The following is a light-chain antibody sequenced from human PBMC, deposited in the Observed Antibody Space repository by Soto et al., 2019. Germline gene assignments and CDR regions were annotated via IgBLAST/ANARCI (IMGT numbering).Light chain of an antibody. CDR1: QGINTY. CDR2: ATY. CDR3: QQYDSFPRT. V-gene: IGKV1-16*02. J-gene: IGKJ1*01. Sequence: DIQMTQSPSSLSASVGDRVTITCRACQGINTYLAWFQQKPGRAPKSLIYATYRLQSGVPSKFSGSGSGTDYNLTISSLQPEDIATYYCQQYDSFPRTFGQGTKVEIK.